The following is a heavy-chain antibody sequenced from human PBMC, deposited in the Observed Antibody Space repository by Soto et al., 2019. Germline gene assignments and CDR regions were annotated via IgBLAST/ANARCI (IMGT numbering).Heavy chain of an antibody. D-gene: IGHD6-25*01. CDR3: ARAVDYYYYMDV. CDR2: TYTGGTT. Sequence: EVQLLESGGGLVQPGGSLRLSCAAPGFTFTKYAMSWVRQAPGKGLEWVSVTYTGGTTFYADSVKGRFTISRDESRNMLFLQMNSLRAEDTAVYYCARAVDYYYYMDVWGKGTTVTVSS. J-gene: IGHJ6*03. V-gene: IGHV3-23*01. CDR1: GFTFTKYA.